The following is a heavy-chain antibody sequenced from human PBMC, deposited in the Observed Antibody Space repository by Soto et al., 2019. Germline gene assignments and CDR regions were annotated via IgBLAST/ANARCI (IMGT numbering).Heavy chain of an antibody. CDR3: ASPYMYSSGLYFYGMDV. CDR2: INAGNGNT. Sequence: ASVKVSCKASGYTFTSYAMHWVRQAPGQRFEWMGWINAGNGNTKYSQKFKGRVTINRDTSASTAYMELSSLRSEDTAVYYCASPYMYSSGLYFYGMDVWGHGTTVTVSS. CDR1: GYTFTSYA. V-gene: IGHV1-3*01. J-gene: IGHJ6*02. D-gene: IGHD6-19*01.